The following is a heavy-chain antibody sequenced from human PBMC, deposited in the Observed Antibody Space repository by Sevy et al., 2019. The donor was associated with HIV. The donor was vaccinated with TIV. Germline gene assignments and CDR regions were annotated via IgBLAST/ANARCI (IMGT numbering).Heavy chain of an antibody. CDR2: ISWTSGSI. D-gene: IGHD3-10*01. CDR3: AKDIQRYGSGSYLDYFDY. V-gene: IGHV3-9*01. J-gene: IGHJ4*02. Sequence: GGSLRLSCAASGFTFDDYAMHWVRQAPGKGLEWVSGISWTSGSIGYADSVKGRFTISRDNAKNSLYLQMNTLRAEDTALYYCAKDIQRYGSGSYLDYFDYWGQGTLVTVSS. CDR1: GFTFDDYA.